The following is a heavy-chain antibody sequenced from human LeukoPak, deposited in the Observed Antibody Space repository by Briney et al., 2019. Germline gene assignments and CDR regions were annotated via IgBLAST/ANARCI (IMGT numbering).Heavy chain of an antibody. CDR3: ARKVGYGYALDY. J-gene: IGHJ4*02. V-gene: IGHV3-53*01. D-gene: IGHD5-18*01. CDR2: LCSGGST. CDR1: GFTVSSNC. Sequence: PGGSLRLSCAASGFTVSSNCMTWVRQAPGMGLEWVSVLCSGGSTYYADSVKGRFTISTDNSKNTLYLQMNSLRAEGTAVYYCARKVGYGYALDYWGQGTLVTVSS.